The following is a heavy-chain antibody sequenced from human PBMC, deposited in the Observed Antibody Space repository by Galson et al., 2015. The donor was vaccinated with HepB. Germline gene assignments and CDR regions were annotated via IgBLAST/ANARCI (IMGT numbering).Heavy chain of an antibody. D-gene: IGHD3-10*01. CDR1: GFTFSSYW. Sequence: SLRLSCAASGFTFSSYWMSWVRQAPGKGLEWVANIKQDGSEKYYVDSVKGRFTVSGDNAKNSLYLQMNSLRAEDTAVYYCASDLRVPNAFDIWGQGTMVTVSS. J-gene: IGHJ3*02. CDR3: ASDLRVPNAFDI. V-gene: IGHV3-7*03. CDR2: IKQDGSEK.